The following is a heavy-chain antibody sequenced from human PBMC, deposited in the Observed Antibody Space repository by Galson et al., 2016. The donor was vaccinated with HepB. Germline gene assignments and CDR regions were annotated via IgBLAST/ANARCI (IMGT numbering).Heavy chain of an antibody. CDR2: INAATGDT. Sequence: SVKVSCKASGYTLTHYAVHWVRRAPGQGLEWLGWINAATGDTQYSQKFQGRVTITRDTSANTAYMELSSLISEETAVYYCARDGEFNWISRAYGTDVWGQGTTVGVSS. CDR1: GYTLTHYA. CDR3: ARDGEFNWISRAYGTDV. V-gene: IGHV1-3*01. J-gene: IGHJ6*02. D-gene: IGHD1-20*01.